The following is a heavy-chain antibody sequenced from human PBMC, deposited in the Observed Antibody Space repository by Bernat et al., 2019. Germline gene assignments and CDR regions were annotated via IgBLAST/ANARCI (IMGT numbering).Heavy chain of an antibody. J-gene: IGHJ4*02. Sequence: QVQLQESGPGLVKPSQTLSLTCTVSGGSINSGSCYWSWIRQHPGKGLEWIGYIYYSGSTYYTPSLKSRVTISIDTSKNPFSLELSSVTAADTAVYYCARFSYTTSNYYASSVCSRSSFDYWGQGTLVTVSS. CDR1: GGSINSGSCY. D-gene: IGHD3-22*01. V-gene: IGHV4-31*03. CDR3: ARFSYTTSNYYASSVCSRSSFDY. CDR2: IYYSGST.